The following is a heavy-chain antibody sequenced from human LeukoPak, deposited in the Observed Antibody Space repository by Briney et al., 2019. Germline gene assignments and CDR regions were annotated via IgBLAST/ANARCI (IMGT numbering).Heavy chain of an antibody. V-gene: IGHV3-30*02. D-gene: IGHD5-18*01. CDR3: ARETGYSYAHRSDY. Sequence: GGSLRLSCAASGFTFSSYGMHWVRQAPGKGLEWVAFIRYDGSNKYYADSVKGRFTISRDNAKNSLYLQMNSLRAEDTAVYYCARETGYSYAHRSDYWGQGTLVTVSS. CDR2: IRYDGSNK. CDR1: GFTFSSYG. J-gene: IGHJ4*02.